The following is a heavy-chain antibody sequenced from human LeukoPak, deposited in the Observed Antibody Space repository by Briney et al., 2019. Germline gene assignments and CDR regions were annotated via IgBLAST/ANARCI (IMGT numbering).Heavy chain of an antibody. V-gene: IGHV4-39*07. Sequence: PSETLSLTCTVSGGSISSSSYYWGWIRQPPGKGLEWIGSIYYSGSTYYNPSLKSRVTISVDTSKNQFSLKLSSVTAADTAVYYCATNRGIMITRWGQGTLVTVSS. J-gene: IGHJ4*02. CDR3: ATNRGIMITR. CDR1: GGSISSSSYY. D-gene: IGHD3-16*01. CDR2: IYYSGST.